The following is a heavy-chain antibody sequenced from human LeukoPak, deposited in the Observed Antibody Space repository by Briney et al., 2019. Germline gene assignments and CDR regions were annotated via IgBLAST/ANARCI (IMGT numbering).Heavy chain of an antibody. Sequence: ASVKVSCKASGYTFTTYDINWVRQAPGQGLEWMGWMNPNSGNTDYAQNFQDRVTFTRNTSINTAYLELSSLRSEDTAVYYCARSGGPNDLQHGRYLEWFKWFDPWGQGTLVTVSS. V-gene: IGHV1-8*03. D-gene: IGHD3-3*01. CDR3: ARSGGPNDLQHGRYLEWFKWFDP. CDR2: MNPNSGNT. CDR1: GYTFTTYD. J-gene: IGHJ5*02.